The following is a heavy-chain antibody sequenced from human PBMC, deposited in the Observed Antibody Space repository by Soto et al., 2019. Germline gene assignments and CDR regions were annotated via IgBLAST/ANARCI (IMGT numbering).Heavy chain of an antibody. J-gene: IGHJ4*02. V-gene: IGHV3-7*01. Sequence: HPGGSLRLSCAASGFTFSSYWMSWVRQAPGKGLEWVANIKQDGSEKYYVDSVKGRFTISRDNAKNSLYLQMNSLRAEDTAVYYCARSDSSSWPGGLDYCGQGTLVTVPS. CDR1: GFTFSSYW. D-gene: IGHD6-13*01. CDR2: IKQDGSEK. CDR3: ARSDSSSWPGGLDY.